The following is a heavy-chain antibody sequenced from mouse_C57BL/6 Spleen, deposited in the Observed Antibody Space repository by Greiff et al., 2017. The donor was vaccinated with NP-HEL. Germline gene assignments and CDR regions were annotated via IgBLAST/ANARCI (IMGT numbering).Heavy chain of an antibody. Sequence: EVMLVESGGGLVKPGGSLKLSCAASGFTFSSYAMSWVRQTPEKRLEWVATISDGGSYTYYPDNVKGRFTISRDNAKNNLYLQMSHLKSEDTAMYYCARGGRDLAYWGQGTLVTVSA. J-gene: IGHJ3*01. V-gene: IGHV5-4*03. D-gene: IGHD3-3*01. CDR3: ARGGRDLAY. CDR1: GFTFSSYA. CDR2: ISDGGSYT.